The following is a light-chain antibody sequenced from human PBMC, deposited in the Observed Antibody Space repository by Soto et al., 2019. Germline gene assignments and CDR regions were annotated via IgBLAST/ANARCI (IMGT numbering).Light chain of an antibody. V-gene: IGKV3-15*01. J-gene: IGKJ5*01. CDR3: QQYNYRPPA. Sequence: EIVMTQSPATLSVSPGERAALSCRASQSVSGNLAWYQQTPGQAPRLLIYGASTSATGIPAGFSRSGFGTEFALTISSLKSEDFAVYYCQQYNYRPPAFGQGTRLEIK. CDR2: GAS. CDR1: QSVSGN.